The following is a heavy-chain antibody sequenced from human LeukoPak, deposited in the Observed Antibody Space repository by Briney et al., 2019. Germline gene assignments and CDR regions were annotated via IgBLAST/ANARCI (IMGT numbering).Heavy chain of an antibody. V-gene: IGHV3-48*03. J-gene: IGHJ4*02. CDR1: GFTFSSYE. Sequence: PGGSLRLSCAASGFTFSSYEMNWVRQAPGKGLEWVSYISSAGSTVYYADSVKGRFTISRDNAKNSLYLQMHSPRAEDTAVYYCARDRRFSFDYWGQGTLVTVSS. CDR3: ARDRRFSFDY. CDR2: ISSAGSTV.